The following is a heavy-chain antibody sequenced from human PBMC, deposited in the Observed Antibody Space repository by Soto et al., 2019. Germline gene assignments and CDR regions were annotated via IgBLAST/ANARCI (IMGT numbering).Heavy chain of an antibody. CDR3: ASRMSKPQPPYSTRIDF. Sequence: GESLKISWNGSGESSTRCAIGGGRQMPGKDMEWMGIIDPGDSDTRYSPSFQGQVTISADKSISTAYLQWSSLKAPDTAMCYCASRMSKPQPPYSTRIDFWAHGPTVTGSS. CDR2: IDPGDSDT. V-gene: IGHV5-51*01. CDR1: GESSTRCA. D-gene: IGHD2-15*01. J-gene: IGHJ6*02.